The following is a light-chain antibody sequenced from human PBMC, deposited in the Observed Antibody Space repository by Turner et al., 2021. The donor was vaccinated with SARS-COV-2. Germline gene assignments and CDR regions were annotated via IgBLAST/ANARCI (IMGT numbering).Light chain of an antibody. CDR3: QQSYSTLALT. CDR1: QSISSY. CDR2: AAS. Sequence: DIQMTQSPSSLSASVGDRVTITCRASQSISSYLNWYQQKPGKAPKLLIYAASSLQSGVTSRFSGSESGTDFTLTISSLQPEDFATYYCQQSYSTLALTFGGGTKVEIK. J-gene: IGKJ4*01. V-gene: IGKV1-39*01.